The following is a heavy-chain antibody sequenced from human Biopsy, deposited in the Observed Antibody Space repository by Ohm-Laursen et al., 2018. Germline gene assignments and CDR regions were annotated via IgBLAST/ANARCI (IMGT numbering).Heavy chain of an antibody. CDR2: IYYSGST. D-gene: IGHD4-17*01. V-gene: IGHV4-59*01. J-gene: IGHJ6*02. CDR3: AREFYGNGMDV. CDR1: RGSISSYY. Sequence: GTLSLTCTASRGSISSYYWNWIRQPPGKGLEWIGYIYYSGSTNYNPSLKSRVTISIDTSKNQFSLNMSSVTAADTAVYYCAREFYGNGMDVWGQGTTVTVS.